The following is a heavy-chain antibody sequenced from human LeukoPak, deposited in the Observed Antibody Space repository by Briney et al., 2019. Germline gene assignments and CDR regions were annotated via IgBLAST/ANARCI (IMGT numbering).Heavy chain of an antibody. V-gene: IGHV3-30-3*01. CDR2: ISYDGSNK. Sequence: PGGSLRLSCAASGFTFSSYAMHCVRQAPGKGLEWVAVISYDGSNKYYADSVKGRFTISRDTSKNTLYLHMNSLRADDTAMYYCVRDRCSSCHYFDCWGQGTLVTVSS. J-gene: IGHJ4*02. CDR3: VRDRCSSCHYFDC. D-gene: IGHD2-2*01. CDR1: GFTFSSYA.